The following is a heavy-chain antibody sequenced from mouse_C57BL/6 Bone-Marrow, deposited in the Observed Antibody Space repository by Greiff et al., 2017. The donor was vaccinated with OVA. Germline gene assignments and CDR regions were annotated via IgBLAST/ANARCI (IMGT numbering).Heavy chain of an antibody. CDR1: GFSLTSYG. CDR3: ARTDSNLLNFDY. CDR2: IWSGGST. Sequence: VQLQQSGPGLVQPSQSLSITCTVSGFSLTSYGVHWVRQSPGKGLEWLGVIWSGGSTDYNAAFISRLSISKDNSKSQVFFKMNSLQADDTAIYYCARTDSNLLNFDYWGQGTTLTVSS. D-gene: IGHD2-5*01. V-gene: IGHV2-2*01. J-gene: IGHJ2*01.